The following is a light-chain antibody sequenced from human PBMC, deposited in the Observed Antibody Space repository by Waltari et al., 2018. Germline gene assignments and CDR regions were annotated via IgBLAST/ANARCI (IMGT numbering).Light chain of an antibody. CDR2: GAS. CDR3: LQYNDWPPKYT. V-gene: IGKV3-15*01. Sequence: TVMTQSPATLSVSPGERATLSCRASQSVSSNLAWYQQQPGQAPRLLIYGASTRATGIPARFRGSGSGTDFTLAISSLQSEDFAVYYCLQYNDWPPKYTFGQGTKLEIK. J-gene: IGKJ2*01. CDR1: QSVSSN.